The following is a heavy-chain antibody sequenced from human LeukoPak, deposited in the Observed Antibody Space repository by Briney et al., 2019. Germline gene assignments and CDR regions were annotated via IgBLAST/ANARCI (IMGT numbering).Heavy chain of an antibody. V-gene: IGHV3-23*01. Sequence: PGGSLRLSCAASGFTFNSYAMSWVRQAPGKGPEWISGIRDSGDKTYYADAVKGRFTISRDNSDNTLYLQMNSLRADDTAIYYCAKDRSVVGTNFDYWGQGTLVTVSS. D-gene: IGHD5-12*01. CDR3: AKDRSVVGTNFDY. J-gene: IGHJ4*02. CDR1: GFTFNSYA. CDR2: IRDSGDKT.